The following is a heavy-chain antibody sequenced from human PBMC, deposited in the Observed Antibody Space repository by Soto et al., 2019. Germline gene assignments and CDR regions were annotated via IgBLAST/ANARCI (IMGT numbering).Heavy chain of an antibody. CDR2: ISYDGSNK. CDR3: ARDLTMVRGVIIDP. CDR1: GFTFSSYA. V-gene: IGHV3-30-3*01. J-gene: IGHJ5*02. Sequence: GGSLRLSCASSGFTFSSYAMHWVRQAPGKGLEWVAVISYDGSNKYYADSVKGRFTISKDNSKNTLYLQMNSLRAEDTAVYYCARDLTMVRGVIIDPWGQGTPVTVSS. D-gene: IGHD3-10*01.